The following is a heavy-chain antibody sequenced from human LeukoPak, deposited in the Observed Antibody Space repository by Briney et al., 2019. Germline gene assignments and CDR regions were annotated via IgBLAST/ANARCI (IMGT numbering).Heavy chain of an antibody. J-gene: IGHJ6*02. D-gene: IGHD3-3*01. Sequence: GGSLRLSRAASGFTVSSNYMSWVRQAPGKGLEWVSVIYSGGSTYYADSVKGRFTISRHNSKNTLYLQMNSLRAEDTAVYYCARARLTIFGVIHYGMDVWGQGTTVTVSS. CDR2: IYSGGST. V-gene: IGHV3-53*04. CDR1: GFTVSSNY. CDR3: ARARLTIFGVIHYGMDV.